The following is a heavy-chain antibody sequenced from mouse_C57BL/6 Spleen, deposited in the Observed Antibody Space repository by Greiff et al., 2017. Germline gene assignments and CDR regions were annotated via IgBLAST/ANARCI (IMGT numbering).Heavy chain of an antibody. V-gene: IGHV5-16*01. Sequence: EVQLVESEGGLVQPGSSMKLSCTASGFTFSDYYMAWVRQVPEKGLEWVANINYDGSSTYYLDSLKSRFIISRDNAKNILYLQMSSLKSEDTATYYCVRSWFYAMDYWGQGTSVTVSS. CDR1: GFTFSDYY. CDR3: VRSWFYAMDY. D-gene: IGHD2-2*01. CDR2: INYDGSST. J-gene: IGHJ4*01.